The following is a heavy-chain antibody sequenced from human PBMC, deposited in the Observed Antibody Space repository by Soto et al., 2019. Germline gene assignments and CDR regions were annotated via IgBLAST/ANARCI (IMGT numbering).Heavy chain of an antibody. V-gene: IGHV3-7*01. Sequence: EVQLVESGGGLVQPGGSLRLSCAASGFTFSNYWMIWVRQAPGKGLEWVASISRDGSEKSYVDSVKGRLTISRDNAKKSLFLQMTRLRVEDTDVYYCARGLGDGGYGGPDYGGQGIRVTVSS. CDR1: GFTFSNYW. CDR2: ISRDGSEK. CDR3: ARGLGDGGYGGPDY. D-gene: IGHD6-19*01. J-gene: IGHJ4*02.